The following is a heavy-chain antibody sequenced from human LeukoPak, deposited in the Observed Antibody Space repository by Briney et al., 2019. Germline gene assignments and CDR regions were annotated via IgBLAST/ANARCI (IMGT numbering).Heavy chain of an antibody. D-gene: IGHD2-2*01. J-gene: IGHJ5*02. CDR3: ARGTGYCSSTSCRFDP. Sequence: ASVKVSCKASGYTFTGYYMHWVRQATGQGLEWMGWMNPNSGNTGYAQKFQGRVTMTRNTSISTAYMELSSLRSEDTAVYYCARGTGYCSSTSCRFDPWGQGTLVTVSS. CDR2: MNPNSGNT. CDR1: GYTFTGYY. V-gene: IGHV1-8*02.